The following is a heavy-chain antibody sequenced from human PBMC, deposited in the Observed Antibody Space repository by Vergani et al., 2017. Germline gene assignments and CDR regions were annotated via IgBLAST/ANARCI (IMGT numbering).Heavy chain of an antibody. D-gene: IGHD3-9*01. CDR3: AREGRDILTGYYNVYAFDI. CDR1: GFTFSSYA. Sequence: QVQLVESGGGVVQPGRSLRLSCAASGFTFSSYAMHWVRQAPGKGLEWVAVISYDGSNKYYADSVKGRFTISRDNSKNTLYLQMNSLRAEDTAVYYCAREGRDILTGYYNVYAFDIWVKGQWSPSLQ. V-gene: IGHV3-30-3*01. J-gene: IGHJ3*02. CDR2: ISYDGSNK.